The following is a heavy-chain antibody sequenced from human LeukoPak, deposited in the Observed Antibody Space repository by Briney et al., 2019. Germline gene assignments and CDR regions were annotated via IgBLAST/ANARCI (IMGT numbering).Heavy chain of an antibody. V-gene: IGHV4-59*12. Sequence: SETLSLTCTVSGGSISSYYWSWIRQPPGKGLEWIGYIYYSGSTNYNPSLKSRVTISVDTSKNQFSLKLSSVTATDTAVYYCARGLNCTNGVCYIDYWGQGTLVTVSS. CDR3: ARGLNCTNGVCYIDY. CDR1: GGSISSYY. D-gene: IGHD2-8*01. CDR2: IYYSGST. J-gene: IGHJ4*02.